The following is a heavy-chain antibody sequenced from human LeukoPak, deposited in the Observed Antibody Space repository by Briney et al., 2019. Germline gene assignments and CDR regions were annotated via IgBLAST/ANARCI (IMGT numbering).Heavy chain of an antibody. CDR1: GFTFSSYG. CDR3: AKGPPDSSNWYKRTEG. J-gene: IGHJ4*02. Sequence: PGGSLRLSCAASGFTFSSYGMHWVRQAPGKGLEWVAVISYDGSNKYYADSVKGRFTISRDNSENTLYLQMNSLRVEDTAVYYCAKGPPDSSNWYKRTEGWGQGTLVTVSS. CDR2: ISYDGSNK. D-gene: IGHD6-13*01. V-gene: IGHV3-30*18.